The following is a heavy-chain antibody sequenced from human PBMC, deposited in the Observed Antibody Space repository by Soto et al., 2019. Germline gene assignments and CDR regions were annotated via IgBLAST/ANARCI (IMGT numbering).Heavy chain of an antibody. CDR2: ISVSGGGT. Sequence: EVQLLESGGGLVQPGGSLRLSCAASAFTFNTYAMGWVRQAPGKGLEWVSAISVSGGGTYYADSVKGRFTISRDTSKNTLYLQMNSLRADDTAVYYCAKSGGASPYYFDYWGRGTLVTGSS. CDR1: AFTFNTYA. D-gene: IGHD1-26*01. J-gene: IGHJ4*02. CDR3: AKSGGASPYYFDY. V-gene: IGHV3-23*01.